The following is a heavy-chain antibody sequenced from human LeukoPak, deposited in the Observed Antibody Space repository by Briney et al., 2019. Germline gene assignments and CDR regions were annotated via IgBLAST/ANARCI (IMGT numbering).Heavy chain of an antibody. J-gene: IGHJ4*02. Sequence: GGSLRLSCAASGFTFNSGWKSWVRHAPGKGLEWVAYIKQDGSEKYYVDSVKGRFTITRDNATNSLYLQMNSMRAEDTAVHCCARQYGGYASGFDYWGQGTLVTVSS. CDR3: ARQYGGYASGFDY. D-gene: IGHD2-15*01. V-gene: IGHV3-7*04. CDR2: IKQDGSEK. CDR1: GFTFNSGW.